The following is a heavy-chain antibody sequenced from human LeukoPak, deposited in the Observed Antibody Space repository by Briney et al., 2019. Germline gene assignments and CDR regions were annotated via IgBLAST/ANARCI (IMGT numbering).Heavy chain of an antibody. J-gene: IGHJ3*02. CDR2: IWYDGSNK. D-gene: IGHD4-17*01. CDR1: GFTFSSYG. Sequence: PGRSLRLSCAASGFTFSSYGMHWVRQAPGKGLEWVAVIWYDGSNKYYADSVKGRFTISRDNSKNTLYLQMNSLRAEDTAVYYCARTPGGYGDYEVAAFDIWGQGTMVTVSS. CDR3: ARTPGGYGDYEVAAFDI. V-gene: IGHV3-33*01.